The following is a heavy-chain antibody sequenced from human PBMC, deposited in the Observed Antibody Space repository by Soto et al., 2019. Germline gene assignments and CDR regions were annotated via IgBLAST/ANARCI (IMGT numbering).Heavy chain of an antibody. D-gene: IGHD4-4*01. V-gene: IGHV3-7*01. CDR3: ARGGSNYAS. J-gene: IGHJ5*02. Sequence: EVQLVESGGGLVQHGGSLRLSCTASGFTFSDSWMTWVRQAPGKGLEWVARIKPDESEKKYADSVKGRFSISRDNAKNSMYLQMESLRGEDTAVYYCARGGSNYASWGQGTLVTVSS. CDR1: GFTFSDSW. CDR2: IKPDESEK.